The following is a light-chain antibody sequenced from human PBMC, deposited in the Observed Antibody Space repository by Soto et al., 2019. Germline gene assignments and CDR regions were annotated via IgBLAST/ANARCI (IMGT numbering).Light chain of an antibody. CDR2: GAS. CDR3: HHYVGSPWT. Sequence: EIVLTQSPGTLSLSPGERATLSCRASQSVNSFLAWFQQKPGQAPRLLIYGASSRATGVPDRFSGSGSETDFTLTITRLEPEYFAVYYCHHYVGSPWTFGQGTKVENK. J-gene: IGKJ1*01. CDR1: QSVNSF. V-gene: IGKV3-20*01.